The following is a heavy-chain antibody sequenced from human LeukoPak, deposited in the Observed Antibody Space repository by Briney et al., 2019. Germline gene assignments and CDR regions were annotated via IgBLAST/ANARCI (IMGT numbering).Heavy chain of an antibody. V-gene: IGHV4-34*01. CDR2: INHSGST. D-gene: IGHD2-15*01. Sequence: SETLSLTCAVYGGSFSGYYWSWIRQPPGKGLEWIGEINHSGSTNYNPSLKSRVTISVDTSKNQFSLKLSSVTAADTAVYYCAREKCSGGICYSGFDCWGQGTLVTVSS. J-gene: IGHJ4*02. CDR1: GGSFSGYY. CDR3: AREKCSGGICYSGFDC.